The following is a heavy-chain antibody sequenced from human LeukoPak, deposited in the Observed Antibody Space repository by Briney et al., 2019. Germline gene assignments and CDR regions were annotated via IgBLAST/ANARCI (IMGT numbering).Heavy chain of an antibody. Sequence: ASVKVSCKASGYTFTGYYMHWVRQAPGQGLEWMGWINPNSGGTNYAQKFQGRVTMTRDTSISTAYMELRSLRSDDTAVYYCARWYCSSTSCYYFDYWGQGTLVTVSS. J-gene: IGHJ4*02. CDR2: INPNSGGT. V-gene: IGHV1-2*02. CDR3: ARWYCSSTSCYYFDY. CDR1: GYTFTGYY. D-gene: IGHD2-2*01.